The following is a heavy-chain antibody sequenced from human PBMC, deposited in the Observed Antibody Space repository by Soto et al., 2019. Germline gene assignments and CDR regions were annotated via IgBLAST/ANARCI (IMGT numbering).Heavy chain of an antibody. CDR3: ARDGSDSYGLDV. CDR2: IYNSGVT. CDR1: GGSISSYY. D-gene: IGHD6-25*01. V-gene: IGHV4-4*07. Sequence: SETLSLTCTVSGGSISSYYWSWIRQPAGKGLEWIGRIYNSGVTTYNPSLMSRVTLSVDTSKNHFSLKLTSVSAADTAVYYCARDGSDSYGLDVWGQGTPVTVYS. J-gene: IGHJ6*02.